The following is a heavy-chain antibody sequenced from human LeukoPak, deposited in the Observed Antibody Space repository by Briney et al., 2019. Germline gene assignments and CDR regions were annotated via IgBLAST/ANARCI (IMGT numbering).Heavy chain of an antibody. CDR2: IYYSGST. D-gene: IGHD3-9*01. V-gene: IGHV4-59*01. CDR1: GGSIGSYY. CDR3: ARGGYFDWLLPFDY. Sequence: PSETLSLTCTVSGGSIGSYYWSWIRQPPGKGLEWIGYIYYSGSTNYNPSLKSRVTISVDTSKNQFSLKLSSVTAAGTAVYYCARGGYFDWLLPFDYWGQGTLVTVSS. J-gene: IGHJ4*02.